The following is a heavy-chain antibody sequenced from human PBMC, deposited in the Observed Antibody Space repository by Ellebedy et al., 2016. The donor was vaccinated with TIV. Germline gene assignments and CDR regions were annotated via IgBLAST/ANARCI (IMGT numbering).Heavy chain of an antibody. CDR3: AKDFERAYYYDEGFDP. CDR2: ISGSGESA. V-gene: IGHV3-23*01. Sequence: PGGSLRLSCAASTFTFSTYAMSWVRQAPGKGLEWVSSISGSGESAYYADSVKGRFTISRDNSKNTLYLQMNSLRAEDTAVYYCAKDFERAYYYDEGFDPWGQGTLVTVSS. J-gene: IGHJ5*02. D-gene: IGHD3-22*01. CDR1: TFTFSTYA.